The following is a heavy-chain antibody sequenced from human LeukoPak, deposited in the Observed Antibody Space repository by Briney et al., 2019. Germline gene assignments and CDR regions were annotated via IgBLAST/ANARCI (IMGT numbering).Heavy chain of an antibody. CDR3: ATPNGFSYGFFDS. D-gene: IGHD5-18*01. J-gene: IGHJ4*02. Sequence: KPSQTMSLTRTVSGGSATSSRSYWGWIRQSPVKGLEWIGSFYFGGSAYYNPSLKSRVSISLDTSKNHFFLNLTSVTAADTAVYYCATPNGFSYGFFDSWGQGILVTVSS. V-gene: IGHV4-39*02. CDR1: GGSATSSRSY. CDR2: FYFGGSA.